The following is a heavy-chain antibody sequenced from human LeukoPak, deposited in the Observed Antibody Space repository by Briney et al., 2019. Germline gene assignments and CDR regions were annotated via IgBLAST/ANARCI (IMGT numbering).Heavy chain of an antibody. CDR1: GYTFTSYY. D-gene: IGHD3-22*01. CDR3: ARDLPDYYDSSGYYYYSLAFDI. Sequence: ASVKVSCKASGYTFTSYYMHSVRQAPGQGLAWMGIINPSGGSTNYAQKFQDRLTMTSDASTSTVYMELSSLRSEDTAVYYSARDLPDYYDSSGYYYYSLAFDIWGQGTMVTVSS. V-gene: IGHV1-46*01. CDR2: INPSGGST. J-gene: IGHJ3*02.